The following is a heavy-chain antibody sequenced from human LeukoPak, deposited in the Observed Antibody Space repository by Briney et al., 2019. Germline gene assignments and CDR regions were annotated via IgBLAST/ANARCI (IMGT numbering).Heavy chain of an antibody. Sequence: PGGSLRLSCAASGLTFSSYAMSWVRQAPGKGLEWIGEINHSGSTNYSPSLKSRVTISVDTSKNQFSLKLSSVTAADTAVYYCARFPHPRVYWSYDMDVWGKGTTVTVSS. J-gene: IGHJ6*03. CDR1: GLTFSSYA. CDR2: INHSGST. V-gene: IGHV4-34*01. CDR3: ARFPHPRVYWSYDMDV. D-gene: IGHD2-8*02.